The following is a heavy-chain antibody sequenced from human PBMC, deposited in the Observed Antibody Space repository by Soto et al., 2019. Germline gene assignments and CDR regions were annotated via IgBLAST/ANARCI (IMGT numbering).Heavy chain of an antibody. CDR3: ARGRWNYALGFDY. CDR2: IYYSGST. V-gene: IGHV4-31*03. D-gene: IGHD1-7*01. Sequence: QVQLQESGPGLVKPSQTLSLTCTVSGGSISSGGYYWSWIRQHPEKGLEWLGNIYYSGSTSYTPSLTRRVXXSXDXXKNQFSLNLSSVTAADTAVYYCARGRWNYALGFDYWGLGTLVTVSS. CDR1: GGSISSGGYY. J-gene: IGHJ4*02.